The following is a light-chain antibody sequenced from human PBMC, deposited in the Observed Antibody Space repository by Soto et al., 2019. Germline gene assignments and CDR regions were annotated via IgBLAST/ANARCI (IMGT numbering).Light chain of an antibody. J-gene: IGKJ1*01. Sequence: EIVMTQFPATLSVSPGARATLSCRASQSVSTNLAWYQQKGGQAPRLLIFGTSTRATGIPARFSARGSGTEFTLSISSLQSEDFAVYYCQQYNAWPPGTFGQVTRVE. CDR2: GTS. CDR1: QSVSTN. CDR3: QQYNAWPPGT. V-gene: IGKV3-15*01.